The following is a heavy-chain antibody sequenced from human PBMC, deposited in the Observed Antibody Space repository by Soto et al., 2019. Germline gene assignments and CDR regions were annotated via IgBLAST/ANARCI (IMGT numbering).Heavy chain of an antibody. J-gene: IGHJ6*02. CDR3: SKDNRARVVWYGAVLPTLDYYYGMDV. V-gene: IGHV3-9*01. CDR2: ISWNSGSI. Sequence: EVQLVESGGGLVQPGRSLRLSCAASGFTFDDYAMHWVRQAPGKGLEWVSGISWNSGSIGYADSVKGRFTISRDNDKNPLYLQMNSLRAEDTALYYCSKDNRARVVWYGAVLPTLDYYYGMDVWGRGTTVTVSS. D-gene: IGHD3-10*01. CDR1: GFTFDDYA.